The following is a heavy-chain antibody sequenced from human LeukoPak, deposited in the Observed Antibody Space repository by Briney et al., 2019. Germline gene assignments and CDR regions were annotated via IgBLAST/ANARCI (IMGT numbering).Heavy chain of an antibody. Sequence: GGSLRLSCAAPGFTFSSYAMSWVRQAPGKGLEWVSAISGSGGSTYYADSVKGRFTISRDNSKNTLYLQMNSLRAEDTAVYYCAKDKDIVVVPAAILLSGGWFDPWGQGTLVTVSS. CDR1: GFTFSSYA. CDR2: ISGSGGST. D-gene: IGHD2-2*02. CDR3: AKDKDIVVVPAAILLSGGWFDP. J-gene: IGHJ5*02. V-gene: IGHV3-23*01.